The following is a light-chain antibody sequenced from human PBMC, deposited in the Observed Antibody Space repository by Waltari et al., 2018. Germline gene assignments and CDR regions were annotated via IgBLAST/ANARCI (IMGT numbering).Light chain of an antibody. CDR2: RAS. CDR1: QSVSSRS. Sequence: IVLTQSPGTLSLSPGERATLSCRASQSVSSRSLAGYQQKPGQAPRVVIYRASGRATGIPDRVSGSGSGTDFTLTISRLEPEDFAMYYCQEFGSSPTVTFGQGTRLEIK. V-gene: IGKV3-20*01. J-gene: IGKJ5*01. CDR3: QEFGSSPTVT.